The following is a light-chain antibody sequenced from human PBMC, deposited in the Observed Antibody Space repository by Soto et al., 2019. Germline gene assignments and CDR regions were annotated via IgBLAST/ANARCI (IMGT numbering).Light chain of an antibody. J-gene: IGKJ4*01. V-gene: IGKV3-20*01. CDR1: QSVSSSY. Sequence: EIVLTQSPGTLSLSPGERATLSCRASQSVSSSYLAWYQQKPGQAPRLLIYGASSRATGIPDRFSGSGSGTDFTLTISRLEPEDFAAYYCHHYDSSPLTFGGGTKVEIK. CDR3: HHYDSSPLT. CDR2: GAS.